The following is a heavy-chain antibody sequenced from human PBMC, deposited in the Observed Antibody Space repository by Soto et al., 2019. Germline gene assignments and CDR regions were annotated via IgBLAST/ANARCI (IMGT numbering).Heavy chain of an antibody. CDR1: GGTFSSYA. CDR3: ARGPTFGSWGIFYY. D-gene: IGHD3-16*01. J-gene: IGHJ4*02. V-gene: IGHV1-69*13. CDR2: IIPIFGTA. Sequence: SVKVSCKASGGTFSSYAISWVRQAPGQGLEWMGGIIPIFGTANYAQKFQGRVTITADESTSTAYMELSSLRSEDTAVYYCARGPTFGSWGIFYYWGQGTLVTVSS.